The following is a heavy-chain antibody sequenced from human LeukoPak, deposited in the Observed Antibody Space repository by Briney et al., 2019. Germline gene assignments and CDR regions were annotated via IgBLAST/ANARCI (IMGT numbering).Heavy chain of an antibody. V-gene: IGHV4-4*07. CDR2: IYTSGST. CDR3: AREAVTKWGYYYMDV. J-gene: IGHJ6*03. D-gene: IGHD4-17*01. Sequence: PSETLSLTCTVSGGSISSYYWSWIRQPAGKGLEWIGRIYTSGSTNYNPSLKSRVTMSVDTSKNQFSLKLSSVTAADTAVYYCAREAVTKWGYYYMDVWGKGTTVTISS. CDR1: GGSISSYY.